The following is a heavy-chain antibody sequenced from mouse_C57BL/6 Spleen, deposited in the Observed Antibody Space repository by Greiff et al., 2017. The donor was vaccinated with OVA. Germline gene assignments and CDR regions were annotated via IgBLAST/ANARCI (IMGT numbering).Heavy chain of an antibody. J-gene: IGHJ3*01. CDR2: IWGVGST. Sequence: VKLQESGPGLVAPSQSLSITCTVSGFSLTSYGVDWVRQSPGKGLEWLGVIWGVGSTNYNSALKSRLSISKDNSKSQVFLKMNSLQTDDTAMYYCATLYYSNYGWFAYWGQGTLVTVSA. CDR1: GFSLTSYG. D-gene: IGHD2-5*01. CDR3: ATLYYSNYGWFAY. V-gene: IGHV2-6*01.